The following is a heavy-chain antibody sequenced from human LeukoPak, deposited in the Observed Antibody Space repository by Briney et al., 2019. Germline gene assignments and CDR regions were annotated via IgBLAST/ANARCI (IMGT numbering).Heavy chain of an antibody. Sequence: GGSLRLSCAASGFTFSTSWMDWVRQAPGKGLGWVANIKEDGSLTFYVDSVKGRFTISRDNAKNSLYLQMNSLRVDDTAVYYCVRDRGYKAFDIWGQGTMVTVSS. J-gene: IGHJ3*02. CDR3: VRDRGYKAFDI. CDR2: IKEDGSLT. V-gene: IGHV3-7*03. CDR1: GFTFSTSW. D-gene: IGHD5-18*01.